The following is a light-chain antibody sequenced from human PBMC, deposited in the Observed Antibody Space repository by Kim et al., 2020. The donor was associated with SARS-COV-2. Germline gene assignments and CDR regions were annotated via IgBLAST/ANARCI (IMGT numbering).Light chain of an antibody. CDR3: AAWDDSLI. CDR2: RND. V-gene: IGLV1-47*01. J-gene: IGLJ2*01. Sequence: ELTQPPSASGTPGQRVTISCSGSTSNIGNNYVSWYQHLPGTAPKLLIYRNDQRPSGVPDRFSGSKSGTSASLVISGLRSEDEADYYCAAWDDSLIFGGGTKLTVL. CDR1: TSNIGNNY.